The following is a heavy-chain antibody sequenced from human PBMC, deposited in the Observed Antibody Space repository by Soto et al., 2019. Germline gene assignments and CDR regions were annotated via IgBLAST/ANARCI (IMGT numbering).Heavy chain of an antibody. V-gene: IGHV1-18*01. CDR2: ISAYNGNT. D-gene: IGHD3-10*01. CDR3: ARLWIGSGSYVEEYYYYGMDV. J-gene: IGHJ6*02. CDR1: GYTFTSYG. Sequence: QFQLVQSGAEVKKPGASVKVSCKASGYTFTSYGISLVRQAPGQGLEWMGWISAYNGNTNYAQKLQGRGTMTTDTPTSTAYMELRSLRSDDTAVYYCARLWIGSGSYVEEYYYYGMDVWVQGTTVTVSS.